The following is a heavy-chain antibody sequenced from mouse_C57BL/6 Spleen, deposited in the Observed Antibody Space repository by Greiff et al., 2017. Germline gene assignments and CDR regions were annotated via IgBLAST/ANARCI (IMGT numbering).Heavy chain of an antibody. CDR2: IDPSDSYT. CDR3: AKLTGPYYYAMDY. D-gene: IGHD4-1*01. J-gene: IGHJ4*01. V-gene: IGHV1-69*01. Sequence: VQLQQPGAELVMPGASVKLSCKASGYTFTSYWMHWVKQRPGQGLEWIGEIDPSDSYTNYNQKFKGKSTLTVDKSSSPAYMQLSSLTSEDSAVYYCAKLTGPYYYAMDYWGQGTSVTVSS. CDR1: GYTFTSYW.